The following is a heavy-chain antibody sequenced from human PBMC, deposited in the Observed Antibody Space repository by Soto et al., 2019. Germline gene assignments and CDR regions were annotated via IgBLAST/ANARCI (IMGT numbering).Heavy chain of an antibody. V-gene: IGHV4-59*01. D-gene: IGHD7-27*01. CDR2: IYYSGST. CDR3: ARGPRNWGVDY. Sequence: PSETLSLTCTVSGGSISSYYWSWIRQPPGKGLEWIGYIYYSGSTNYNPSLKSRVTISVDTSKNQFSLKLSSVTAADTAVYYCARGPRNWGVDYWGQGTLVTVSS. J-gene: IGHJ4*02. CDR1: GGSISSYY.